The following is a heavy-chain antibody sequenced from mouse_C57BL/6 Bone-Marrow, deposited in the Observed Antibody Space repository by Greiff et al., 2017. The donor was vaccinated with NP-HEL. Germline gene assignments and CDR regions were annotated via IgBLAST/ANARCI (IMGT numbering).Heavy chain of an antibody. CDR2: IYPGDGDT. CDR3: ARRGNDGYPAWFAY. J-gene: IGHJ3*01. V-gene: IGHV1-80*01. D-gene: IGHD2-3*01. CDR1: GYAFSSYW. Sequence: VKLVESGAELVKPGASVKISCKASGYAFSSYWMNWVKQRPGKGLEWIGQIYPGDGDTNYNGKFKGKATLTADKSSSTAYMQLSSLTSEDSAVYFCARRGNDGYPAWFAYWGQGTLVTVSA.